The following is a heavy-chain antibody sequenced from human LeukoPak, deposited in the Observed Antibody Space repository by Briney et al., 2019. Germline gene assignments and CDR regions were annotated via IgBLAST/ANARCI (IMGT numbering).Heavy chain of an antibody. CDR3: ARGYCSSTSCYRNWFDP. CDR2: INHSGST. Sequence: PSETLSLTCAVYGGSFSGYYWSWIRRPPGKGLEWIGEINHSGSTNYNPSLKSRVTISVDTSKNQFSLKLSSVTAADTAVYYCARGYCSSTSCYRNWFDPWGQGTLVTVSS. CDR1: GGSFSGYY. J-gene: IGHJ5*02. D-gene: IGHD2-2*02. V-gene: IGHV4-34*01.